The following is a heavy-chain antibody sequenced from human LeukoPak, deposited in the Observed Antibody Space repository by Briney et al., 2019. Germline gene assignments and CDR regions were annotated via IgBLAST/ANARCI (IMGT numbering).Heavy chain of an antibody. V-gene: IGHV4-39*01. CDR3: ARALVGAIPYYFDY. J-gene: IGHJ4*02. CDR2: IYYSGII. Sequence: SETLSLTCTVSGGSISSSSYYWGWIRQPPGKGLEWTGSIYYSGIIYYNPSLKRRVTMSVDTSKNQFSLKLSSVTGADTAVYYCARALVGAIPYYFDYWGQGTLVTVSS. CDR1: GGSISSSSYY. D-gene: IGHD1-26*01.